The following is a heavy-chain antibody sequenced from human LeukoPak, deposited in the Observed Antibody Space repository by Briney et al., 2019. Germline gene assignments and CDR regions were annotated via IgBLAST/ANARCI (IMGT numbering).Heavy chain of an antibody. J-gene: IGHJ3*02. D-gene: IGHD1-1*01. CDR2: IYTSGST. Sequence: SSETLSLTCTVSGGSISSYYWSWIRQPAGKGLEWIGRIYTSGSTNYSPSLKSRVTISVDTSKNQFSLKLTSVTAADTAVYYCARHGNGAFDIWGQGTMVTVSS. CDR1: GGSISSYY. CDR3: ARHGNGAFDI. V-gene: IGHV4-4*07.